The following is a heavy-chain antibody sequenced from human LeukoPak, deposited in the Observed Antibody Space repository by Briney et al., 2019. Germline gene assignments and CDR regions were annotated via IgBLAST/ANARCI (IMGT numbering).Heavy chain of an antibody. CDR2: IYYSGST. D-gene: IGHD3-16*01. Sequence: KPSETLSLTCAVYGGSFSSYYWSWIRQPPGKGLEWIGYIYYSGSTNYNPSLKSRVTISVDTSKNQFSLKLSSVTAADTAVYYCARHGMGGPKTKYYYGMDVWGQGTTVTVSS. CDR1: GGSFSSYY. J-gene: IGHJ6*02. CDR3: ARHGMGGPKTKYYYGMDV. V-gene: IGHV4-59*08.